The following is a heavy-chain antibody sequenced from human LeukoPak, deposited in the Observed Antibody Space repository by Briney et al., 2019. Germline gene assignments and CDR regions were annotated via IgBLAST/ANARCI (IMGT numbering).Heavy chain of an antibody. Sequence: PSETLSLTCTVSGGSISSYYWSWIRQPPGKGLEWIGYIYYSGSTNYNPSLKSRVTISVDTSKNQFSLKLSSVTAADTAVYYCARSVWGSYLFDYWGQGTLVTVSS. CDR2: IYYSGST. CDR1: GGSISSYY. D-gene: IGHD3-16*02. CDR3: ARSVWGSYLFDY. J-gene: IGHJ4*02. V-gene: IGHV4-59*01.